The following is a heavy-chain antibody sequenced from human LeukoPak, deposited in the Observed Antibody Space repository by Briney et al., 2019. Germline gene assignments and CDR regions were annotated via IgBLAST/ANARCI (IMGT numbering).Heavy chain of an antibody. CDR1: GYTFTGYY. V-gene: IGHV1-2*02. CDR2: INPNSGGT. Sequence: SVKVSCKASGYTFTGYYMHWVRQAPGQGLEWMGWINPNSGGTNYAQKFQGRVTMTRDTSISTAYMELSRLRSDDTAVYYCARVFDIVVVPDTSWFDPWGQGTLVTVSS. CDR3: ARVFDIVVVPDTSWFDP. J-gene: IGHJ5*02. D-gene: IGHD2-2*01.